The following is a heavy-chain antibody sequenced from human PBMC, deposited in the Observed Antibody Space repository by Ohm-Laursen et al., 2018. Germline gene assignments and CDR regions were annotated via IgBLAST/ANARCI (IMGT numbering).Heavy chain of an antibody. CDR3: TREPFSNPWDY. CDR1: GFTFNTHW. J-gene: IGHJ4*02. CDR2: ISPDGSER. D-gene: IGHD3-3*02. Sequence: SLRLSCAATGFTFNTHWMGWVRQAPGKGLEWVATISPDGSERDYVDSVEGRFTVSRDNGKNSLYLQMDSLRVEDTAMFYCTREPFSNPWDYLGRGTLVTVSS. V-gene: IGHV3-7*01.